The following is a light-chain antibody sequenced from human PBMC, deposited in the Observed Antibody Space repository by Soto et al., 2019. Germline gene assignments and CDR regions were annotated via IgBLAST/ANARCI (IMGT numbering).Light chain of an antibody. CDR1: QSISSN. J-gene: IGKJ3*01. V-gene: IGKV3-15*01. Sequence: EIVRTQSPATLSVSPGERATLSCRASQSISSNLGWYQQKPGQAPRLLIYGASTRATGIPATFSGSGSGTEFTLTISSMQSQDFAVHYCQQYNNWPLTFGPETKVHI. CDR3: QQYNNWPLT. CDR2: GAS.